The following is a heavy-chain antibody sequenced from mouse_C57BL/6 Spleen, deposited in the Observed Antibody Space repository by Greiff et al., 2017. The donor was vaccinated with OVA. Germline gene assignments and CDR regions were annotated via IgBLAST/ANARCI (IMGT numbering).Heavy chain of an antibody. J-gene: IGHJ2*01. V-gene: IGHV14-4*01. CDR1: GFNIKDDY. D-gene: IGHD1-1*01. Sequence: VQLQQSGAELVRPGASVKLSCTASGFNIKDDYMHWVKQRPEQGLEWIGCIDPENGDTEYASKFQGKATITADTSSNTTYLQLSSLTSEDTAVYYCTTPPCYSSSLYYFDYWGQGTTLTVSS. CDR3: TTPPCYSSSLYYFDY. CDR2: IDPENGDT.